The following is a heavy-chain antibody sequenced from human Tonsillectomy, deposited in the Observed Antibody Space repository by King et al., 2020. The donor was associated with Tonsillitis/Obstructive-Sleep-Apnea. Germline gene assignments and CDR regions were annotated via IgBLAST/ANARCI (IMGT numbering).Heavy chain of an antibody. J-gene: IGHJ4*02. CDR2: IYPGDSDT. V-gene: IGHV5-51*01. Sequence: VQLVESGAEVKKPGESLKISCKGSGYSFTSYWIGWVRQMPGKGLEWMGSIYPGDSDTRYSPSFQGQVTISADKSISTAYLQWSSLKASDTAMYYCVRHYDARGYSYGLFDYWGQGTLVTVSS. CDR1: GYSFTSYW. D-gene: IGHD5-18*01. CDR3: VRHYDARGYSYGLFDY.